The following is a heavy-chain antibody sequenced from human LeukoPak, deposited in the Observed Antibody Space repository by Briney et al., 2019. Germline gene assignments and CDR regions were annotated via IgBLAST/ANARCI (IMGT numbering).Heavy chain of an antibody. Sequence: SETLSLTCTVSGGSISSYYWSWIRQPPGKGLEWIGYIYYNGGTNYNPSLKSRVTISVDTSKNQFSLKLSSVTAADTAVYYCARRDNWFDPWGQGTLVTVSS. CDR3: ARRDNWFDP. CDR1: GGSISSYY. CDR2: IYYNGGT. J-gene: IGHJ5*02. V-gene: IGHV4-59*08.